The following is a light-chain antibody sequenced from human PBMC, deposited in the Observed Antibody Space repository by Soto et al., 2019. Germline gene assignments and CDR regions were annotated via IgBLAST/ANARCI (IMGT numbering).Light chain of an antibody. CDR2: GAF. CDR1: PSVSNY. Sequence: EIVLTQSPATLSLSPGERATLSCRASPSVSNYLAWYQQKPGQAPRLLIYGAFNRATGIPARFSGSGSGADFTLTISSLVPEDFAVYYCQQSYTTPWTFGQGTRVEIK. V-gene: IGKV3-11*01. J-gene: IGKJ1*01. CDR3: QQSYTTPWT.